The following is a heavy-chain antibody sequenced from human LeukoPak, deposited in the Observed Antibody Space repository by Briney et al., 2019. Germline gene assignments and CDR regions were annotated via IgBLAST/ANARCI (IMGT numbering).Heavy chain of an antibody. CDR3: ARVLMVAARGFDY. V-gene: IGHV3-30-3*01. CDR2: ISYDGSNK. J-gene: IGHJ4*02. D-gene: IGHD6-25*01. Sequence: PGGSLRLSCAASGFTFSSYAMHWVRQAPGKGLEWVAVISYDGSNKYYADSVKGRFTISRDNAKNTLYLQMNSLRAEDTAVYYCARVLMVAARGFDYWGQGTLVTVSS. CDR1: GFTFSSYA.